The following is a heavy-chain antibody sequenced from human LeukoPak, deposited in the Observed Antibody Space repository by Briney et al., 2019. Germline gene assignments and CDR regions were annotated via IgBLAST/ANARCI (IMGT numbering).Heavy chain of an antibody. CDR1: GFTFSSYS. J-gene: IGHJ4*02. CDR3: AKDLIQSFDY. Sequence: GGSLRLSCAASGFTFSSYSMSWVRQAPGKGLEWVSSISSSGGNTYYPDSVKGRFTISRDNSKNTMYLQMNSLRAEDTAVYYCAKDLIQSFDYWGQGTLVTVSS. CDR2: ISSSGGNT. V-gene: IGHV3-23*01.